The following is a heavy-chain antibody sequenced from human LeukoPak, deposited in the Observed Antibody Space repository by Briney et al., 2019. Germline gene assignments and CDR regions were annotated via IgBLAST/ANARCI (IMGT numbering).Heavy chain of an antibody. CDR3: ARDRSPGWFDP. CDR2: IRNDGSNR. CDR1: GFTFSSYG. J-gene: IGHJ5*02. V-gene: IGHV3-30*02. Sequence: GGSLRLSCAASGFTFSSYGMHWVRQAPGKGLEWVAFIRNDGSNRYYADSVKGRFTISRDNSKNTLYVQMNSLRAEDTAVYYCARDRSPGWFDPWGQGTLVTVSS.